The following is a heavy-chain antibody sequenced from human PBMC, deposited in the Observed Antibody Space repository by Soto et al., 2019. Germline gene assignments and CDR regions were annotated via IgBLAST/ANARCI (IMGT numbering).Heavy chain of an antibody. J-gene: IGHJ4*02. Sequence: QVQLQESGPGLVKPSQTLSLTCTVSGGSISSGGYYWSWIRQHPGKGLEWIGYIYYSGSTYYNPSLKSRVTIPVDTSKNQFPLKLSSVTAADTAVYYCARGRSSTSPYPIGYWGQGTLVTVSS. V-gene: IGHV4-31*03. CDR3: ARGRSSTSPYPIGY. CDR2: IYYSGST. D-gene: IGHD2-2*01. CDR1: GGSISSGGYY.